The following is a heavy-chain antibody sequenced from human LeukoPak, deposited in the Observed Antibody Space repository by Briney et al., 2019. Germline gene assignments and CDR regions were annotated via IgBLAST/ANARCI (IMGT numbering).Heavy chain of an antibody. J-gene: IGHJ4*02. D-gene: IGHD4-11*01. CDR1: GGSISSGDYY. V-gene: IGHV4-30-4*08. CDR3: ASAENYSNYYFDY. CDR2: IYYSGST. Sequence: SETLSLTCTVSGGSISSGDYYLSWIRQPPGKGLEWIGYIYYSGSTSYSPPLKSRVTVSVDTSRNQLSLKLSSVTAADTAVYYCASAENYSNYYFDYWGQGTLVTVSS.